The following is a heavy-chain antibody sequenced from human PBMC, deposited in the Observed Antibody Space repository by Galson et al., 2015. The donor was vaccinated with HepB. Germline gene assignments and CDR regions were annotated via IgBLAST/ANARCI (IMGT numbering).Heavy chain of an antibody. J-gene: IGHJ4*02. CDR3: AKDPKGPFVVVTAALDY. D-gene: IGHD2-21*02. CDR1: GFTFSSYA. Sequence: SLRLSCAASGFTFSSYAMSWVRQAPGKGLERVSAISGSGGSTYYADSVKGRFTISRDNSKNTLYLQMSSLRAEDTAVYYCAKDPKGPFVVVTAALDYWGQGTLVTVSA. CDR2: ISGSGGST. V-gene: IGHV3-23*01.